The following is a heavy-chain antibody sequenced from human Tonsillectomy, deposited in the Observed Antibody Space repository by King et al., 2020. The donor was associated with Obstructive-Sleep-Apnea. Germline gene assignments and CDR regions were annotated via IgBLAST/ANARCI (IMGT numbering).Heavy chain of an antibody. CDR2: MNPNSGNT. CDR1: GYTFTSYD. CDR3: ARGDSLVRGVYGS. Sequence: QLVQSGAEVKKPGASVKVSCKASGYTFTSYDINWVRQATGQGLEWMGWMNPNSGNTGSAQKFQGRVTMTSNTSISTAYMELRRLKSEDTAVYYCARGDSLVRGVYGSWGQGTLVAVSS. J-gene: IGHJ5*02. V-gene: IGHV1-8*01. D-gene: IGHD3-10*01.